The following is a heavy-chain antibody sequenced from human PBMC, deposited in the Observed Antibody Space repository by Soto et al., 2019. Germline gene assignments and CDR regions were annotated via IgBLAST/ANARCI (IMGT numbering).Heavy chain of an antibody. Sequence: EVQLVESGGGLIQPGGSLRLSCAASGFTVSSNYMSWVRQAPGKGLEWVSVIYSGGSTYYADSVKGRFTISRDNSKNTLYLQMISRRAEDTAVYYCARDCSTNSCYDAFDIWGPGTMVTVSS. CDR1: GFTVSSNY. J-gene: IGHJ3*02. CDR2: IYSGGST. CDR3: ARDCSTNSCYDAFDI. D-gene: IGHD2-2*01. V-gene: IGHV3-53*01.